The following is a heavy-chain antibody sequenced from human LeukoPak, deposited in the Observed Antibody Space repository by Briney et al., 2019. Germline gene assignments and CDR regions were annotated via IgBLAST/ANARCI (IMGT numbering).Heavy chain of an antibody. D-gene: IGHD1-26*01. V-gene: IGHV4-34*01. Sequence: SQTLSLTCAVYGGSFSGYYWSWIRQPPGKGLEWIGEINHSGSTNYNPSLKSRVTISVDTSKNQFSLKLSSVTAADTAVYYCAREGTIVGATGAFDIWGQGTMVTVSS. J-gene: IGHJ3*02. CDR3: AREGTIVGATGAFDI. CDR1: GGSFSGYY. CDR2: INHSGST.